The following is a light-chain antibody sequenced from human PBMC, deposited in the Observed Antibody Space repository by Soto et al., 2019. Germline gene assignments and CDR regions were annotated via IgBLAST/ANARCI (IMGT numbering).Light chain of an antibody. CDR3: QQRNNWPPSIT. J-gene: IGKJ5*01. V-gene: IGKV3-11*01. Sequence: EIVLTQSPATLSLSPGERASLSCRASQSVSSYLAWYQQKPGQAPRLLIYDASNRATGIPARFSGSGSGTDFTLTISSLEPEDFALYYCQQRNNWPPSITFGQGTRLEI. CDR1: QSVSSY. CDR2: DAS.